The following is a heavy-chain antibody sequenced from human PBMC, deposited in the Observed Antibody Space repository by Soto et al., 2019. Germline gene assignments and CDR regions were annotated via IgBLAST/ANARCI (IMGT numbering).Heavy chain of an antibody. D-gene: IGHD3-22*01. Sequence: SVKLSCKASGGTFSSYAISWVRQAPGQGLEWMGGIIPIFGTANYAQKFQGRVTITADESTSTAYMELSSLRSEDTAVYYCARGNYYDSSGYYSLDEWGQGNLVTVS. CDR2: IIPIFGTA. J-gene: IGHJ4*02. V-gene: IGHV1-69*13. CDR1: GGTFSSYA. CDR3: ARGNYYDSSGYYSLDE.